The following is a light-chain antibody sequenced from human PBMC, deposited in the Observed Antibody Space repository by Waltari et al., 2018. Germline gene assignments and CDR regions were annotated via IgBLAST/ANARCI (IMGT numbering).Light chain of an antibody. V-gene: IGLV2-14*03. CDR3: SSYTSSSVV. CDR1: SSDVGGYNY. J-gene: IGLJ2*01. CDR2: DVS. Sequence: QSALTQPASVSASPGQSITLSCTGTSSDVGGYNYVSWYQQHPGKAPKLMIYDVSTRPSGVSNRFSGSKSGNTASLTISGLQAEDEADYYCSSYTSSSVVFGGGTKLTVL.